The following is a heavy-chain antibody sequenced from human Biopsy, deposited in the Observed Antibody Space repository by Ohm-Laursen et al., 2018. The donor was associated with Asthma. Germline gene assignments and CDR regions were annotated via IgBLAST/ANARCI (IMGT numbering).Heavy chain of an antibody. D-gene: IGHD3-22*01. CDR3: VRHQYSSSWSTFDY. V-gene: IGHV4-39*01. CDR2: MYHSGSP. CDR1: GGSITSSSYY. J-gene: IGHJ4*02. Sequence: PSETLSLTCTVSGGSITSSSYYWGWIRQPPGKGMEWIGGMYHSGSPYYHPSLKSRPTISVNTSKNHLSLKLSCVTAADTAVYFCVRHQYSSSWSTFDYWGQGALVTVSS.